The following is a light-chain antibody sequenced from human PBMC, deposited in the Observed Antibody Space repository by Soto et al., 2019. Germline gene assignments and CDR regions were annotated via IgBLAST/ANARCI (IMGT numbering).Light chain of an antibody. CDR3: SSYTSSSTLEV. V-gene: IGLV2-14*01. CDR1: SSDVGGYKY. Sequence: QSALTQPASVSGYPGQSITISCTGTSSDVGGYKYVSWYQQHPGKAPQLMIYEVSNRPSGVSNRFSGSKSGNTASLTISGLQAEDEADYYCSSYTSSSTLEVFGGGTKVTVL. J-gene: IGLJ3*02. CDR2: EVS.